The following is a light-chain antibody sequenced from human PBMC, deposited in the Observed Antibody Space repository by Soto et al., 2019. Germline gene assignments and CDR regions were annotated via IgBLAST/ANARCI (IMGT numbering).Light chain of an antibody. CDR3: QQYGGSPRT. V-gene: IGKV3-20*01. CDR1: QSISSNF. CDR2: GAS. J-gene: IGKJ1*01. Sequence: IVLTQSPGTLSLSPGEGATLSCRASQSISSNFLAWYKQKRGQAPRLLIHGASNRATGIPDRFSGSGSGTDFTLTITRLEPEDFEVYYCQQYGGSPRTFGQGTKVDIK.